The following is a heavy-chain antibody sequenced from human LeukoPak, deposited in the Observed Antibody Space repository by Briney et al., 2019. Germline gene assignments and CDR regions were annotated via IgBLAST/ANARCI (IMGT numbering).Heavy chain of an antibody. CDR1: GFTFDDYA. CDR3: AKDLGDFWSGYHSYYYYGMDV. Sequence: GGSLRLSCAASGFTFDDYAMHWVRQAPGKGLEWVSGISWNSGSIGYADSVKGRFTISRDNAKNSLYLQMNSLRAEDTALYYCAKDLGDFWSGYHSYYYYGMDVWGQGTTVTVSS. J-gene: IGHJ6*02. CDR2: ISWNSGSI. D-gene: IGHD3-3*01. V-gene: IGHV3-9*01.